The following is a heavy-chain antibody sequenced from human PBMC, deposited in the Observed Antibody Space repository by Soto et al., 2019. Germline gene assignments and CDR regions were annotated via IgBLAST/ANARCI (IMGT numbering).Heavy chain of an antibody. CDR2: IIPILGIA. V-gene: IGHV1-69*02. CDR3: ARLLVLDYYYGMDV. J-gene: IGHJ6*02. D-gene: IGHD6-13*01. CDR1: GGTFSSYT. Sequence: QVQLVQSGAEVKKSGSSVKVSCKASGGTFSSYTISWVRQAPGQGLEWMGRIIPILGIANYAQKFQGRVTITADKSTSTAYMELSSLRSEDTAVYYCARLLVLDYYYGMDVWGQGTTVTVSS.